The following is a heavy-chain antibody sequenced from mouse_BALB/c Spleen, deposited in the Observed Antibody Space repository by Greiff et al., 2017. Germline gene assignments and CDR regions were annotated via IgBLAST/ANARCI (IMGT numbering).Heavy chain of an antibody. V-gene: IGHV1-31*01. D-gene: IGHD2-4*01. CDR3: ARWDYGYFDY. CDR2: INPYNGAT. Sequence: EVQLQQSGPELVKPGASVKISCKASGYSFTGYYMHWVKQSHVKSLEWIGRINPYNGATSYNQNFKDKASLTVDKSSSTAYMELHSLTSEDSAVYYCARWDYGYFDYWGQGTTLTVSS. CDR1: GYSFTGYY. J-gene: IGHJ2*01.